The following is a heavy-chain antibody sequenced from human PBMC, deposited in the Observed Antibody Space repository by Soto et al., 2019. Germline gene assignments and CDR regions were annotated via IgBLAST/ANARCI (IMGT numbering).Heavy chain of an antibody. J-gene: IGHJ6*02. CDR3: LRDHQWLVMDV. CDR1: GASIFSGDFY. V-gene: IGHV4-30-4*01. Sequence: QVQLQESGPGLVTPSQTLSLTCTVSGASIFSGDFYWTWIRQPPGEGLEWIGYTDYSGSTYYNPSLMNRVPISIDTVKIHFSLKLRSVTAEDTAVYYCLRDHQWLVMDVRGQGTTVTISS. CDR2: TDYSGST. D-gene: IGHD6-19*01.